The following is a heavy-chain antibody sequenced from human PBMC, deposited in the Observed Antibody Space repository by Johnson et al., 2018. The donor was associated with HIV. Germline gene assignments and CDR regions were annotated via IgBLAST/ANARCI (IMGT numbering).Heavy chain of an antibody. D-gene: IGHD6-13*01. CDR3: TTDPIAAAGPDAFDI. CDR1: GFIFSNAW. J-gene: IGHJ3*02. V-gene: IGHV3-15*01. Sequence: VQLVESGGGLVQPGGSLRLSCAASGFIFSNAWMSWVRQAPGKGLEWVGRIKSKTDGGTSDYAAPVTARFTISRDDSKNTLYLQMNSLKTEDTAVYYCTTDPIAAAGPDAFDIWGQGTVVTVSS. CDR2: IKSKTDGGTS.